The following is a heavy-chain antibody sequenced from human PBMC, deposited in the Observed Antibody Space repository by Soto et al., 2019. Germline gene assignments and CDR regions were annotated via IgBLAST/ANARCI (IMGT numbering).Heavy chain of an antibody. CDR1: GYTFTNYY. V-gene: IGHV1-46*04. D-gene: IGHD1-1*01. CDR3: ARDNSAANGVLDH. Sequence: QVQLVQSGAEVKSPGASVKLSCKAAGYTFTNYYLHWVRQAPGQGLEWVGMINPSARSASYALNLRGRLTRDGDTSTTTVYMELSRLTSEDTAVYFCARDNSAANGVLDHWGQGTLVTVSS. CDR2: INPSARSA. J-gene: IGHJ4*02.